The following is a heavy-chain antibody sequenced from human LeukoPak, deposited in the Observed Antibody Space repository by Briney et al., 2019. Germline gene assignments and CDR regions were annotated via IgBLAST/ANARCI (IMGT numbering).Heavy chain of an antibody. Sequence: PSETLSLTCTVSGGSMSGSYWSWIRQSPGKGLEWIAYMYDSGKTNYNPSLLGRVTISVDTSRNQFSLNLRSVTAADTAVYYCARHGETGTSSWGHFDYWGQGTLVTVSS. D-gene: IGHD6-13*01. CDR3: ARHGETGTSSWGHFDY. J-gene: IGHJ4*02. CDR2: MYDSGKT. V-gene: IGHV4-59*08. CDR1: GGSMSGSY.